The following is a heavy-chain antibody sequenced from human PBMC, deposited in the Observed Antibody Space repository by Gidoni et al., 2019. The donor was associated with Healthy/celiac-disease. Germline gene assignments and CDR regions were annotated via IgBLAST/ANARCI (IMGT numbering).Heavy chain of an antibody. CDR1: GYSISSGYY. J-gene: IGHJ6*02. Sequence: QVQLQESGPGLVKPSETLSLTCTVPGYSISSGYYCGWIRPPPGKGLEWIGSIYHSGSTYYNPSLKSRVTISVDTSKNQFSLKLSSVTAADTAVYYCARDQGYCSGGSCYTRPYYYYYGMDVWGQGTTVTVSS. CDR3: ARDQGYCSGGSCYTRPYYYYYGMDV. CDR2: IYHSGST. D-gene: IGHD2-15*01. V-gene: IGHV4-38-2*02.